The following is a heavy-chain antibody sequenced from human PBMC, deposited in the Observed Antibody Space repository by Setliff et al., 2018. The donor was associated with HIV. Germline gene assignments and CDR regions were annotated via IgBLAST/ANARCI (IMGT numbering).Heavy chain of an antibody. V-gene: IGHV1-18*01. J-gene: IGHJ3*02. Sequence: GASVKVSCKASGYSFTFYGLNWVRQAPGQGLEWMGWISVYNGYTNYAQKLQDRVIMTTDTSTSTAYMELRSLRSEDTALYYCASDPTYSSGSPDTWGQGTMVTVSS. CDR2: ISVYNGYT. CDR3: ASDPTYSSGSPDT. CDR1: GYSFTFYG. D-gene: IGHD3-22*01.